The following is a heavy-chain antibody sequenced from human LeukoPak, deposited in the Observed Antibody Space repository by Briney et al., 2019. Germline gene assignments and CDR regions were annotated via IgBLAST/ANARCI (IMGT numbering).Heavy chain of an antibody. Sequence: SQTLSLTCAISGDSVSSNSAAWNWIRQSPSRGLEWLGRTYYRSKWYNDYAVSVKSRITINPDTSKNQFSLQLNSVTPEDTAVYYCARDREAVAVLGYYYYMDVWGKGTTVTISS. CDR3: ARDREAVAVLGYYYYMDV. J-gene: IGHJ6*03. CDR2: TYYRSKWYN. CDR1: GDSVSSNSAA. D-gene: IGHD6-19*01. V-gene: IGHV6-1*01.